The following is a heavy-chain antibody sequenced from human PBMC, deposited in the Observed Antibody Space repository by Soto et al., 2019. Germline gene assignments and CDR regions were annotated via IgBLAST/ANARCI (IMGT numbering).Heavy chain of an antibody. Sequence: KPSEALSLTCAVSGDSISTSHWWSWVRQPPGKGLEWIGEIHHSGRSNYNPSLKSRVTRSADTSKNQFSLRLSSVTAADTAVYYCAKKFIVVVDARSLEYFQHWGQGTLVTVSS. CDR2: IHHSGRS. V-gene: IGHV4-4*02. CDR3: AKKFIVVVDARSLEYFQH. D-gene: IGHD2-15*01. CDR1: GDSISTSHW. J-gene: IGHJ1*01.